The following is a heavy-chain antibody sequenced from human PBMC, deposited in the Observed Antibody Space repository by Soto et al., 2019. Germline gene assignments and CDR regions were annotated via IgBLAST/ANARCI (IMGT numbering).Heavy chain of an antibody. CDR2: IDWDDDK. V-gene: IGHV2-70*01. J-gene: IGHJ6*02. CDR3: ARSHYSSGWYLGYYYGMDV. Sequence: SGPTLVNPTQTLTLTCPFSGFSLSTSRMCVSWIRQPPGKALEWLALIDWDDDKYYSTSLKTRLTISKDTSKNQVVLTMTNMDPVDTATYYCARSHYSSGWYLGYYYGMDVWGQGT. CDR1: GFSLSTSRMC. D-gene: IGHD6-19*01.